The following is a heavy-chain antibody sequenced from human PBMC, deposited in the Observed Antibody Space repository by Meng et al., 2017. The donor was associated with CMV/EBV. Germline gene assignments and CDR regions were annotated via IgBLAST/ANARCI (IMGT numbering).Heavy chain of an antibody. CDR2: VNSNNDAT. V-gene: IGHV1-2*02. J-gene: IGHJ4*02. D-gene: IGHD6-19*01. CDR3: VRSSGWSLFDY. CDR1: GFTLSDYY. Sequence: QGQVVQSGAEMKKPGASVKVSCTTSGFTLSDYYIHWGRQAPGQGIEWMGWVNSNNDATNYARKFQGRVSMTRDTSISTAHMELSRLMSDDTAVYYCVRSSGWSLFDYWGQGTLVTVSS.